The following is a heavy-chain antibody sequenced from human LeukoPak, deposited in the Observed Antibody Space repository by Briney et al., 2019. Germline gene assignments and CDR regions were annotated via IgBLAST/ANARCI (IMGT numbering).Heavy chain of an antibody. Sequence: SVKVSCKAFGDTVRRYAIGWVRQAPGQGLEWIGGIISTYGASNYAQKFQGRVTLTADESANTAYMELRDLRSDDTAVYYCARDRTGYGNYYFVSWGEGTPVTV. CDR2: IISTYGAS. V-gene: IGHV1-69*01. CDR3: ARDRTGYGNYYFVS. J-gene: IGHJ4*02. D-gene: IGHD2/OR15-2a*01. CDR1: GDTVRRYA.